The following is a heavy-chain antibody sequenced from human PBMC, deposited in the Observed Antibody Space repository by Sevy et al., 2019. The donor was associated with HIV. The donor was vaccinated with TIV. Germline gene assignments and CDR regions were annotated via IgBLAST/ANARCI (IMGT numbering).Heavy chain of an antibody. J-gene: IGHJ6*02. V-gene: IGHV3-21*01. Sequence: GGSLGLSCAASGFTFSSYSMNWVRQAPGKGLEWVSSISSSSSYIYYADSVKGRFTISRDNAKNSLYLQMNSLRAEDTAVYYCARDKSTYYDFWSGYPNYYYYGMDVWGQGTTVTVSS. CDR2: ISSSSSYI. CDR1: GFTFSSYS. D-gene: IGHD3-3*01. CDR3: ARDKSTYYDFWSGYPNYYYYGMDV.